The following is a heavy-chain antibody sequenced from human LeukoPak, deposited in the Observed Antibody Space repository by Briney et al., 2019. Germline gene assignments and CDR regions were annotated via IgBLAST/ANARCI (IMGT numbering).Heavy chain of an antibody. J-gene: IGHJ4*02. CDR2: IIPILGIA. Sequence: GASVKVSCKASGGTFSSYAISWVRQAPGQGLEWMGRIIPILGIANYAQKFQGRVTITADKSTSTAYMELSSLRSDDTAVYYCARAREYSSSSNVDYWGQGTLVTVSS. CDR1: GGTFSSYA. D-gene: IGHD6-6*01. V-gene: IGHV1-69*04. CDR3: ARAREYSSSSNVDY.